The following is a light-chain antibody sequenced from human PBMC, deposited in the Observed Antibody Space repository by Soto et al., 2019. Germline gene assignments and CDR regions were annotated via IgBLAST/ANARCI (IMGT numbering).Light chain of an antibody. V-gene: IGLV2-14*01. CDR2: EVS. CDR3: SSYTTSRTLLYV. CDR1: SSDVGGYQY. J-gene: IGLJ1*01. Sequence: QSALTQPASVSGSPGQSVTISCTGTSSDVGGYQYVSWYQQHPGKAPKLMIYEVSNRPSGVSNRFSGSKSGNTACLTISGLQAEDEADYYCSSYTTSRTLLYVFGTGTKVTVL.